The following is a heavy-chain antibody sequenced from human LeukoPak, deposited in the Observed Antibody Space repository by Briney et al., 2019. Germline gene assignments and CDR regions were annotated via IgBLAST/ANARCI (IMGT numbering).Heavy chain of an antibody. Sequence: AETLSLTCTVSGGSISSSSYYWGWIRQPPGKGLEWIVSIYYSGSTYYHPSLKSRVTISVDTSKNQFSLKLSSVTAADTAVYYCARLPMTGTNGQFDLWGQGTLVTVSS. V-gene: IGHV4-39*01. D-gene: IGHD1-7*01. CDR1: GGSISSSSYY. CDR3: ARLPMTGTNGQFDL. J-gene: IGHJ5*02. CDR2: IYYSGST.